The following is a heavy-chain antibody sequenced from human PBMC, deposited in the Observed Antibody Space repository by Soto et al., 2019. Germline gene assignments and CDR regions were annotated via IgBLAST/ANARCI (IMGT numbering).Heavy chain of an antibody. CDR1: GYTFSNYG. V-gene: IGHV1-18*01. CDR2: ISAYNGNT. Sequence: ASVKVSCKTSGYTFSNYGINWVRQAPGQGLEWMGWISAYNGNTNFAQKLQGRVSLTTDTSSTTAYMELRSLTSDYTAVYYCARDLVPGYTGFADYWGQGTLVTVSS. J-gene: IGHJ4*02. D-gene: IGHD5-12*01. CDR3: ARDLVPGYTGFADY.